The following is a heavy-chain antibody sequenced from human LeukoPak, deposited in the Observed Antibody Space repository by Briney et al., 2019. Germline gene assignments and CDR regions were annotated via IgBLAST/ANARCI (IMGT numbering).Heavy chain of an antibody. Sequence: SETLSLTCAVSGYSISSGYYWGWIRQPPGKGLEWIGSNYHSGSTYYNPSLKSRVTISVDTSKNQFSLKLSSVTAADTAVYYCARHPRGDFDIWGQGTMVTVSS. V-gene: IGHV4-38-2*01. CDR1: GYSISSGYY. CDR3: ARHPRGDFDI. CDR2: NYHSGST. J-gene: IGHJ3*02.